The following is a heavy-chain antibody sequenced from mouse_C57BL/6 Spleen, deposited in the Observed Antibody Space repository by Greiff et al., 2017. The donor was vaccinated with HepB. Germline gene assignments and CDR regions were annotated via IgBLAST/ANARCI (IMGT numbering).Heavy chain of an antibody. D-gene: IGHD2-10*01. CDR1: GYTFTSYW. CDR2: IHPNSGST. V-gene: IGHV1-64*01. Sequence: QVQLQQPGAELVKPGASVKLSCKASGYTFTSYWMHWVKQRPRQGLEWIGMIHPNSGSTNYNEKFKSKATLTVDKSSSTAYMQLSSLTSEDSAVYYCAPYYGNSGPYAMDYWGQGTSVTVSS. J-gene: IGHJ4*01. CDR3: APYYGNSGPYAMDY.